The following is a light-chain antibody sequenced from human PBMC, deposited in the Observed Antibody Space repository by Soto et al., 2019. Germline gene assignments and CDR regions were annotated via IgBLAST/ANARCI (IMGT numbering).Light chain of an antibody. CDR1: SSDVGGFDY. CDR2: EVS. J-gene: IGLJ1*01. V-gene: IGLV2-14*01. Sequence: QSALTQPASVSGSPGQSITISCTGTSSDVGGFDYVSWYQHHPGKVPKLLIYEVSNRPSGVSHRFSGSKSGNTASLTISGLQPDDESVYYCSSFTDTSTLVFGTGTKLTVL. CDR3: SSFTDTSTLV.